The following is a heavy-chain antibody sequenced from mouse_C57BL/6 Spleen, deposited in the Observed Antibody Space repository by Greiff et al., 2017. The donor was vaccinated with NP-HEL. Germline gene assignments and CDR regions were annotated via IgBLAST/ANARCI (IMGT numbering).Heavy chain of an antibody. V-gene: IGHV1-81*01. CDR1: GYTFTSSG. CDR3: ARYYINYGFAY. J-gene: IGHJ3*01. Sequence: QVQLQQSGAELARPGASVKLSCKASGYTFTSSGISWVKQRTGQGLEWIGEIYPRSGNTYYNEKFKGKATLTADKSSSTAYMELRSLTSEDSAVYFWARYYINYGFAYWGQGTLVTVSA. CDR2: IYPRSGNT. D-gene: IGHD2-5*01.